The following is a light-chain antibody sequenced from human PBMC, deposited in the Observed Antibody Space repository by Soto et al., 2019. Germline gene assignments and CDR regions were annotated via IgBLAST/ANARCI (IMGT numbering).Light chain of an antibody. CDR3: QQRRNWPPYT. CDR2: DPS. Sequence: IVLTHSPATLSLSPGERATLSCRARQSVISYFAWCQQKPCQAPRLLLSDPSNRATGIPARFSGSGSGTDFTLTVSSLEPEDSRVYYCQQRRNWPPYTFGQGPELEIK. V-gene: IGKV3-11*01. CDR1: QSVISY. J-gene: IGKJ2*01.